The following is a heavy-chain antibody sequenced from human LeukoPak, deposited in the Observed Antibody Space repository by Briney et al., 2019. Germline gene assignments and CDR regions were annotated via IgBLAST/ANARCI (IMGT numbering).Heavy chain of an antibody. J-gene: IGHJ4*02. CDR2: ANPNSGNT. CDR1: GYTFTSYD. D-gene: IGHD4-17*01. V-gene: IGHV1-8*01. CDR3: ARWGSGYGDYGG. Sequence: ASVKVSCKASGYTFTSYDINWVRQATGQGLEWMGWANPNSGNTGYAQKFQGRVTMTRNTSISTAYMELSSLRSEDTAVYYCARWGSGYGDYGGWGQGTLVTVSS.